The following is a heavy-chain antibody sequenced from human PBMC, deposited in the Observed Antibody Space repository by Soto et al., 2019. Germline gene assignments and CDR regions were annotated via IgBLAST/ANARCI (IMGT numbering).Heavy chain of an antibody. CDR2: INTDGSRT. V-gene: IGHV3-74*01. J-gene: IGHJ5*02. CDR1: GFTFNNYW. D-gene: IGHD1-1*01. Sequence: GGSLRLSCAASGFTFNNYWMHWVRQAPGKGLVWVSRINTDGSRTNYADSVKGRFTISRDNAKNTLYLQMDSLRAEDTAVYYCAKLATGSYNWFDPWGQGTLATVSS. CDR3: AKLATGSYNWFDP.